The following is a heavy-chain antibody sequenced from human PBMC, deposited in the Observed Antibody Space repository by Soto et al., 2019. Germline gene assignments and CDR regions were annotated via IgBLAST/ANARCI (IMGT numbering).Heavy chain of an antibody. CDR1: GYTFTSYG. CDR2: ISAYNGNT. J-gene: IGHJ3*02. D-gene: IGHD2-15*01. Sequence: ASVKVSCKASGYTFTSYGISWVRQAPGQRLEWMGWISAYNGNTNYAQKLQGRVTMTTDTSTSTAYMELRSLRSDDTAVYYCARVRYCSGGSCYSAAFDIWGQGTMVTVS. CDR3: ARVRYCSGGSCYSAAFDI. V-gene: IGHV1-18*01.